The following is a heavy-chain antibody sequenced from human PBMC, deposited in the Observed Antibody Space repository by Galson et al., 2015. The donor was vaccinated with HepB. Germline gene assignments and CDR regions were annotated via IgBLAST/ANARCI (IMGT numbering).Heavy chain of an antibody. CDR2: ISSNGGST. Sequence: SLRLSCAASGFTFSSYAMHWVRQAPGKGLEYVSAISSNGGSTYYANSVKGRFTISRDNSKNTLYLQMGSLRAEDMAVYYCARVKDVAGGVYYYYGMDVWGQGTTVTVSS. CDR1: GFTFSSYA. J-gene: IGHJ6*02. V-gene: IGHV3-64*01. CDR3: ARVKDVAGGVYYYYGMDV. D-gene: IGHD6-13*01.